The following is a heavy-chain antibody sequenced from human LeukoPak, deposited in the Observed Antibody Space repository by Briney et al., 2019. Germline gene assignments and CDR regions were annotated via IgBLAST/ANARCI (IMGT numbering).Heavy chain of an antibody. Sequence: SETLSLTCTVSGGSISSGDYYWSWIRQPPGKGLEWIGYIYYSGSTYYNPSLKSRVTISVDTSKNQFSLKLSSVTAADTAVYYCAREFSGSPIDYWGQGTLVTVSS. J-gene: IGHJ4*02. D-gene: IGHD3-10*01. V-gene: IGHV4-30-4*08. CDR2: IYYSGST. CDR3: AREFSGSPIDY. CDR1: GGSISSGDYY.